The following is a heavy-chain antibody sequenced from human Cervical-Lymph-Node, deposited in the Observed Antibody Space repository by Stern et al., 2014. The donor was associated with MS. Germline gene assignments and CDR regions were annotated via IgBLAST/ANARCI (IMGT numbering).Heavy chain of an antibody. CDR2: SHYSGTT. CDR1: GGSISSGEYY. V-gene: IGHV4-30-4*01. Sequence: QVQLVQSGPGLVKPSQTLSLTCAVSGGSISSGEYYWSWIRQSPGKGLEWIGYSHYSGTTYYNPSLKSRVTISVDTSKNQFSLKLSSVTAADTAVYYCSRDADAYSLVFGYWGRGTLVTVSS. J-gene: IGHJ4*02. CDR3: SRDADAYSLVFGY. D-gene: IGHD5-24*01.